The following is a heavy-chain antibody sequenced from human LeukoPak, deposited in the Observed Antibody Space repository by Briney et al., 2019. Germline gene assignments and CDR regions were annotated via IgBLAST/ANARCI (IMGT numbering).Heavy chain of an antibody. Sequence: GGSLRLSCAASGFTFSSYWMSWVRQTPGKGLEWVANIKQDGSEKYYVDSVKGRFTISRDNAKNSLYLQMNSLRAEDTALYYCARDLGSTTDAFDIWGQGTMVTVSS. CDR3: ARDLGSTTDAFDI. CDR2: IKQDGSEK. CDR1: GFTFSSYW. D-gene: IGHD2-15*01. V-gene: IGHV3-7*03. J-gene: IGHJ3*02.